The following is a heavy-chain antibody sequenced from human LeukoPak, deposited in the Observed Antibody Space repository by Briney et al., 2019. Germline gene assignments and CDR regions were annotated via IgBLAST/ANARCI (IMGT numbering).Heavy chain of an antibody. CDR2: ISGSGGST. CDR3: AKDLFRRYSSSWYYFDY. D-gene: IGHD6-13*01. CDR1: GFTLRSHA. J-gene: IGHJ4*02. Sequence: GGSLTLSCLASGFTLRSHAMSWLRQAPGKGLDWVSVISGSGGSTYYADSVQGRPTIYRDNSKNTLDQQMNSLKAEDTAVYYWAKDLFRRYSSSWYYFDYWGQGTLVTVSS. V-gene: IGHV3-23*01.